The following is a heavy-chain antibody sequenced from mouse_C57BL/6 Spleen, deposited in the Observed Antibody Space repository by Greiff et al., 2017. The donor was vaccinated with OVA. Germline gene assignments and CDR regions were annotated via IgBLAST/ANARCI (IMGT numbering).Heavy chain of an antibody. D-gene: IGHD5-5*01. V-gene: IGHV7-3*01. Sequence: EVNVVESGGGLVQPGGSLSLSCAASGFTFTDYYMSWVRQPPGKALEWLGFIRNKANGYTTEYSASVKGRFTISRDNSPSILYLQMNALRAEDSATYYCARYTIYLYAMDYWGQGTSVTVSS. CDR2: IRNKANGYTT. J-gene: IGHJ4*01. CDR1: GFTFTDYY. CDR3: ARYTIYLYAMDY.